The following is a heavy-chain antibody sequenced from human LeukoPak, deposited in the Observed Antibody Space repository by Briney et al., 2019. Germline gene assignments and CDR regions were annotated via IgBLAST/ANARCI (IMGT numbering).Heavy chain of an antibody. CDR3: ARDELRGYGMDV. Sequence: ASVKVSCKASGYTFTSYVMHWVRQAPGQRLEWMGWINAGNGNTKYSQKFQGRVTITRDTSASTAYMELSSLRSEDTVVYYCARDELRGYGMDVWGQGTTVTVSS. CDR2: INAGNGNT. D-gene: IGHD1-26*01. J-gene: IGHJ6*02. V-gene: IGHV1-3*01. CDR1: GYTFTSYV.